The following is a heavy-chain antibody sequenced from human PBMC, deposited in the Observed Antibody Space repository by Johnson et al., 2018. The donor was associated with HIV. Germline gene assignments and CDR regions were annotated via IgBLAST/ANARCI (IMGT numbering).Heavy chain of an antibody. D-gene: IGHD5-12*01. J-gene: IGHJ3*02. V-gene: IGHV3-30*02. CDR3: AKDGYSGYDDAFDI. CDR2: IRYDGSNK. Sequence: QVQLVESGGGLEQPGRSLRLSCAASGFTFSSYGMHWVRQAPGKGLEWVAFIRYDGSNKYYADSVKGRFTISRDNSKNTLYLQMNSLRAEETAVYYCAKDGYSGYDDAFDIWGQGTIVTVSS. CDR1: GFTFSSYG.